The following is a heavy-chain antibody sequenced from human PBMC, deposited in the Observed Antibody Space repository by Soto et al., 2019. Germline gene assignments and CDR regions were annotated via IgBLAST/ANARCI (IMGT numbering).Heavy chain of an antibody. CDR3: AKDTGGVYDSSGYYPYYYYYGMDV. D-gene: IGHD3-22*01. V-gene: IGHV3-23*01. J-gene: IGHJ6*02. CDR1: GFTFSSYA. Sequence: HPGGSLRLSCAASGFTFSSYAMSWVRQAPGKGLEWVSAISGSGGSTYYADSVKGRFTISRDNSKNTLYLQMNSLRAEDTAVYYCAKDTGGVYDSSGYYPYYYYYGMDVWGQGTTVTVSS. CDR2: ISGSGGST.